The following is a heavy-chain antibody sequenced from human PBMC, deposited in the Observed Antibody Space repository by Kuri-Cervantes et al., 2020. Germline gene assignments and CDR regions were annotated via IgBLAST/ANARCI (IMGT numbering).Heavy chain of an antibody. D-gene: IGHD4-17*01. V-gene: IGHV4-59*12. CDR2: IYYSGST. J-gene: IGHJ4*02. CDR1: SGSISSYC. Sequence: GSLRLSCTVSSGSISSYCWSWIRQPPGKGLEWIGCIYYSGSTNYNPSLKSRVTISVDKSKNQFSLKLSSVTAADTAVYYCARDGSSNLRGTVTRRYYFDYWGQGTLVTVSS. CDR3: ARDGSSNLRGTVTRRYYFDY.